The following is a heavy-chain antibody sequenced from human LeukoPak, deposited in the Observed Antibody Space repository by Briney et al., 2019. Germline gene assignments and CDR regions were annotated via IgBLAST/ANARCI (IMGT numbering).Heavy chain of an antibody. Sequence: ASVKVSCKASGYSFTSYYMHWVRQAPGKGLEWMGFNNPSGSSAAYAQKFQGRLTMTRDMFTSTDYMELTSLTSDDTAVYYCARDNSVGETAWLFDPWGQGTLVTVSS. J-gene: IGHJ5*02. CDR1: GYSFTSYY. CDR2: NNPSGSSA. V-gene: IGHV1-46*01. CDR3: ARDNSVGETAWLFDP. D-gene: IGHD1-26*01.